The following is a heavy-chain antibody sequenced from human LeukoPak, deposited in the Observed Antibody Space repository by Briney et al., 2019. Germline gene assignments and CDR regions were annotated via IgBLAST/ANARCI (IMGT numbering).Heavy chain of an antibody. Sequence: ASVKVSCKASGYTFTSYAMNWVRQAPGQRLEWMGWINTNTGNPTYAQGFTGRFVFSLDTSVSTAYLQISSLKAEDTAVYYCARDLHSSSPINWFDPWGQGTLLTVSS. CDR3: ARDLHSSSPINWFDP. V-gene: IGHV7-4-1*02. CDR1: GYTFTSYA. J-gene: IGHJ5*02. D-gene: IGHD6-6*01. CDR2: INTNTGNP.